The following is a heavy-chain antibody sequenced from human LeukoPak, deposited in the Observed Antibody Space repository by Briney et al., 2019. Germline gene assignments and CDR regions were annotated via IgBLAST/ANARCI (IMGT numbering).Heavy chain of an antibody. CDR3: ARRSTVSGTDY. J-gene: IGHJ4*02. Sequence: PGGSLRLSCAASGFTFSSYWMTWVRQAPGKGLEWVANIKKDGSEIYYADSVKGRFTISRDNAKNSLFLQMNSLRAEDTALYYCARRSTVSGTDYWGQGTQVIVSS. CDR2: IKKDGSEI. CDR1: GFTFSSYW. V-gene: IGHV3-7*01. D-gene: IGHD6-19*01.